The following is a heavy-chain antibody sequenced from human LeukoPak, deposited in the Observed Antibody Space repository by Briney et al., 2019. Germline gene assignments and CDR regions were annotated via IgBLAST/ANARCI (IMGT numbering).Heavy chain of an antibody. CDR3: ARDLVVVPAAPRDYYYMDV. J-gene: IGHJ6*03. V-gene: IGHV1-46*01. CDR1: GYTFTSYY. D-gene: IGHD2-2*01. Sequence: GASVKVSCKASGYTFTSYYMHWVRQAPGQALELMGIINPSGGSTSYAQKCQGRVTMTRDMSTSTVYMEMSSLRSEGTGVYYCARDLVVVPAAPRDYYYMDVWGKGTTVTVSS. CDR2: INPSGGST.